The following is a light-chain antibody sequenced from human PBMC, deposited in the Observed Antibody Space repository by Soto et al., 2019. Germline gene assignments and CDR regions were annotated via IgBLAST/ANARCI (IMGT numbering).Light chain of an antibody. Sequence: EIVLTQSPATLSLSPGERATLSCRASQGASSYLASSQQKPGQAPRPPFYDASTRATGIPARFSGSGSGTDFTLTISSLEPEDFAVYYCQQRSNWPPITFGQGTRLEIK. J-gene: IGKJ5*01. CDR3: QQRSNWPPIT. CDR2: DAS. V-gene: IGKV3-11*01. CDR1: QGASSY.